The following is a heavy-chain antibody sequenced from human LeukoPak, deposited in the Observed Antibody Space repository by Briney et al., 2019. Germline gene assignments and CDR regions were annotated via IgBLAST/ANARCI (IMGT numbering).Heavy chain of an antibody. D-gene: IGHD2-2*01. CDR1: GYTFTSYY. V-gene: IGHV1-2*02. J-gene: IGHJ4*02. Sequence: ASVKVSCKASGYTFTSYYMHWVRQAPGQGLEWMGWINPNSGATKYAQKFQGRVSMTRDTSINTAYMDLTNLRSDDTAIFYCARVKKLMPEFEFWGQGTLVTVSS. CDR3: ARVKKLMPEFEF. CDR2: INPNSGAT.